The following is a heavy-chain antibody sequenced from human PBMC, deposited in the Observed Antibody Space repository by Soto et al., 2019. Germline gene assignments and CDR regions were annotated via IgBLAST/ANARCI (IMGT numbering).Heavy chain of an antibody. J-gene: IGHJ3*01. CDR2: VNGDSGNT. CDR1: GYTFSNYG. Sequence: QVQLVQSGGEVKKPGASVKISCQTSGYTFSNYGITWVRQAPGQGLEWVGWVNGDSGNTNYAQNMEGRVTMTTDPCTATAEMELRKLRSDDTARDYCARGVGLNDGSDLGGQGTVFSV. V-gene: IGHV1-18*01. CDR3: ARGVGLNDGSDL. D-gene: IGHD3-16*01.